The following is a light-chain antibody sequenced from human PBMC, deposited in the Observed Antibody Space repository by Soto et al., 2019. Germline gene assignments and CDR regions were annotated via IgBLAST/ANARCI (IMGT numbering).Light chain of an antibody. J-gene: IGKJ2*01. Sequence: DIQMTQSPSTLSASVGDRVTITCRASQSISSWLAWYQQKPGKAPKLLIYKASSLESGVPSRFSGSGSGTEFTLTISSLQPDDFATYYCHQYNTYLGTFGQGTKLEIK. CDR2: KAS. CDR1: QSISSW. V-gene: IGKV1-5*03. CDR3: HQYNTYLGT.